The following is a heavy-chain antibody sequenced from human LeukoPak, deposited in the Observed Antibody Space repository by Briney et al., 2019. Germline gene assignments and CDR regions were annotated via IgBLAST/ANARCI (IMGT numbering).Heavy chain of an antibody. CDR1: GGTFSSYA. D-gene: IGHD3-10*01. CDR3: ARVFIGPYYGSGSYSQDPGGYFDC. V-gene: IGHV1-69*05. CDR2: IIPIFGTA. Sequence: GASVKVSCKASGGTFSSYAISWVRQAPGQGLEWMGGIIPIFGTANYAQKFQGRVTITTDESTSTAYMELSSLRSEDTAVYYCARVFIGPYYGSGSYSQDPGGYFDCWGQGTLVTVSS. J-gene: IGHJ4*02.